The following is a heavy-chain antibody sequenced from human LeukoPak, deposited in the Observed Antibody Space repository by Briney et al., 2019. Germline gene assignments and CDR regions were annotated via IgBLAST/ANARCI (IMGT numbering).Heavy chain of an antibody. CDR1: GFTFSSYW. D-gene: IGHD3-22*01. CDR3: ASPRHYYDSSGYYPLDY. Sequence: PGGSLRLSCAASGFTFSSYWMHWVRQAPGKGLEWIGSIYYSGSTYYNPSLKSRVTISVDTSKNQFSLKLSSVTAADTAVYYCASPRHYYDSSGYYPLDYWGQGTLVTVSS. J-gene: IGHJ4*02. V-gene: IGHV4-39*01. CDR2: IYYSGST.